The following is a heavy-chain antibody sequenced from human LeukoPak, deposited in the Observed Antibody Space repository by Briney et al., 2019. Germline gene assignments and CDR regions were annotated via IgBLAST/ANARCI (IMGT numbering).Heavy chain of an antibody. Sequence: PGGSLRLSCAASGFTFSSYSMNWVRQAPGKGLEWVSSISSSSSYIYYADSVKGRFTISRDNAKNSLYLQMNSLRAEDTAVYYCARDLPGVIKPYYFDYWGQGTLVTVSS. CDR1: GFTFSSYS. D-gene: IGHD3-3*01. J-gene: IGHJ4*02. CDR2: ISSSSSYI. CDR3: ARDLPGVIKPYYFDY. V-gene: IGHV3-21*01.